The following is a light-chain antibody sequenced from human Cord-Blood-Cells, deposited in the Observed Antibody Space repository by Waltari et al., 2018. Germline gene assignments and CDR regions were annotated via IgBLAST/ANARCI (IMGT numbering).Light chain of an antibody. J-gene: IGKJ1*01. Sequence: DIVMTQSPDSLAVSLGERATINCKSSQSVLYSSTNKNYLAWYHQKPGQPPKLLIYWASTRESGVPDRFSGSGSGTDFTLTISSLQAEDVAVYYCQQYYSTPPTFGQGTKVEIK. CDR3: QQYYSTPPT. CDR1: QSVLYSSTNKNY. CDR2: WAS. V-gene: IGKV4-1*01.